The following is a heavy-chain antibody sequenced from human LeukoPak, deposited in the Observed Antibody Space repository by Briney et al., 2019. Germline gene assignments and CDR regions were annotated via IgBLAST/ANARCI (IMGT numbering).Heavy chain of an antibody. D-gene: IGHD2-21*01. Sequence: GGSLRLSCAASGFTFSSNYMSWVRKAPGQGLEWVSVIYSGGSTYYADSVKGRFTISRDNSKNTLYLQMNSLRAEDTAVYYCAREIPRRAFDIWGQGTMVTVSS. CDR3: AREIPRRAFDI. V-gene: IGHV3-53*01. J-gene: IGHJ3*02. CDR2: IYSGGST. CDR1: GFTFSSNY.